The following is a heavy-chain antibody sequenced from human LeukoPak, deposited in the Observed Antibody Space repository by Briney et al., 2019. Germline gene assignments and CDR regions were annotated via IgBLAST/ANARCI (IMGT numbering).Heavy chain of an antibody. CDR1: GFTFSSYG. Sequence: GGSLRLSCAASGFTFSSYGMHWVRQAPGKGLEWVSYISSSSSYTNYADSVKGRFTISRDNAKNSLYLQMNSLRAEDTALYYCAKDWGGEPDYFDYWGQGTLVTVSS. CDR3: AKDWGGEPDYFDY. CDR2: ISSSSSYT. D-gene: IGHD3-16*01. V-gene: IGHV3-21*05. J-gene: IGHJ4*02.